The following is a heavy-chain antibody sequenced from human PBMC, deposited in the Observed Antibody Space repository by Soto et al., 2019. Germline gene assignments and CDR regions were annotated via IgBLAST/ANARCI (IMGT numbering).Heavy chain of an antibody. Sequence: PGGSLRLSCAASGFTFSSYGMHWVRQAPGKGLEWVAVIWYDGSNKYYADSVKGRFTISRDNSKNTLYLQMNSLRAEDTAVYYCASHSGGLESYDYHHHRMDVRGQGPTVTVSS. CDR2: IWYDGSNK. CDR1: GFTFSSYG. V-gene: IGHV3-33*01. CDR3: ASHSGGLESYDYHHHRMDV. J-gene: IGHJ6*02. D-gene: IGHD2-8*02.